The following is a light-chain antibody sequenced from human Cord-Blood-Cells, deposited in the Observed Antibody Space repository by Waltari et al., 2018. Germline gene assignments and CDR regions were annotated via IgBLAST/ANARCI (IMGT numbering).Light chain of an antibody. CDR1: QSISSY. J-gene: IGKJ2*01. V-gene: IGKV1-39*01. CDR3: QQSYSTPRT. Sequence: DIQMNQYPYFLPASVGARVTITCRASQSISSYLNWYQQKPGKAPKLLIYAASSLQSGVPSRFSGSGSGTDFTLTISSLQPEDFATYYCQQSYSTPRTLGQGTKLEIK. CDR2: AAS.